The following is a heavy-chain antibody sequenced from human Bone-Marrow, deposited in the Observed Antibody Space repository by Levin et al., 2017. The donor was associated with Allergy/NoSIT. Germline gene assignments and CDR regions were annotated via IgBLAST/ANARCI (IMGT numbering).Heavy chain of an antibody. J-gene: IGHJ6*02. D-gene: IGHD2-21*01. CDR2: VSHDGTHK. V-gene: IGHV3-30*04. CDR3: ARSIVASAIYGMDV. Sequence: SGGSLRLSCAASGFTFSRHSFYWVRQAPGKGLEWLAVVSHDGTHKYYAESVKGRFTISRDFVSNMVFLQMDGLRTDDTAIYSCARSIVASAIYGMDVWGQGTTVIVSS. CDR1: GFTFSRHS.